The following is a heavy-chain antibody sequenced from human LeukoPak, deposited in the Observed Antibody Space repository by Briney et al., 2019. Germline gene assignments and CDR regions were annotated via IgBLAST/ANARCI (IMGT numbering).Heavy chain of an antibody. Sequence: RSSETLSLTCTVSGGSISSQYGSWIRQPPGKGLEWIGYIFYSGSPNYNPSLKSRVTISVDTSKTQFSLKLSSVTAADTAVYYCARSEMYYYESSGYNPKYFQHWGQGTLFTVSS. D-gene: IGHD3-22*01. CDR1: GGSISSQY. V-gene: IGHV4-59*11. J-gene: IGHJ1*01. CDR2: IFYSGSP. CDR3: ARSEMYYYESSGYNPKYFQH.